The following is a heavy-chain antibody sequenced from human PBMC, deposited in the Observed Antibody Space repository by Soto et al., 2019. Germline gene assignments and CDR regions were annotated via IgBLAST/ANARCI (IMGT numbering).Heavy chain of an antibody. CDR2: LTGTGSST. CDR1: GFTFSTYG. CDR3: AKGPTIFGVVTLAWDFYYGIDV. D-gene: IGHD3-3*01. V-gene: IGHV3-23*01. J-gene: IGHJ6*02. Sequence: EVQLLESGGGLVQPGGSLRLSCAASGFTFSTYGMSWVRQAPGKGLEWVSALTGTGSSTYYADYVKGRFTISRDNSKHTLYLQMNSLRADDTAVYYCAKGPTIFGVVTLAWDFYYGIDVLCQGTTVTVSS.